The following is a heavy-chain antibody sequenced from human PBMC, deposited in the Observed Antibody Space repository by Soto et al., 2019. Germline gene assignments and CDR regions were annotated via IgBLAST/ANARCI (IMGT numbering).Heavy chain of an antibody. CDR1: GYSFTSYW. Sequence: GESLKISCKGSGYSFTSYWIGWVRQMPGKGLEWMGIIYPGDSDTTYSPSFQGQVTISADKSISTAYLQWSSLKASDTAMYYCARSFMTTGDYYYGMDVWGQGTTVTVSS. CDR3: ARSFMTTGDYYYGMDV. J-gene: IGHJ6*02. CDR2: IYPGDSDT. V-gene: IGHV5-51*01. D-gene: IGHD4-17*01.